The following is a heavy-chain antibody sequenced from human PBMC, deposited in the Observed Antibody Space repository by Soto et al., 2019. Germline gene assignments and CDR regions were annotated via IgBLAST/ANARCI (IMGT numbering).Heavy chain of an antibody. D-gene: IGHD1-7*01. J-gene: IGHJ5*02. CDR1: GDSVSSGSYY. CDR3: ARVRGTVTKLELRGSNWFDP. V-gene: IGHV4-61*01. CDR2: IYSRGST. Sequence: PSETLSLTCTVSGDSVSSGSYYWNWIRQPPGKGLEWIGYIYSRGSTNYKSSLKSRIAISLDSSKNQFSLHLNSVTAADTAVYYCARVRGTVTKLELRGSNWFDPWGQGTLVTVSS.